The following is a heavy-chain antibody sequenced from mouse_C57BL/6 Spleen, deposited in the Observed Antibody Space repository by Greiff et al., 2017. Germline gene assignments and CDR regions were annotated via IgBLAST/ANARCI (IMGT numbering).Heavy chain of an antibody. Sequence: VQLQQSGAELVRPGASVKLSCTASGFNIKDDYMHWVKQRPEQGLEWIGWIDPENGDTEYASKFQGKATITADTSSNTAYLQLSSLTYEDTAVYYGTTRGYYSQYYFDYWGQGTTLTVSS. CDR1: GFNIKDDY. V-gene: IGHV14-4*01. CDR3: TTRGYYSQYYFDY. J-gene: IGHJ2*01. D-gene: IGHD2-12*01. CDR2: IDPENGDT.